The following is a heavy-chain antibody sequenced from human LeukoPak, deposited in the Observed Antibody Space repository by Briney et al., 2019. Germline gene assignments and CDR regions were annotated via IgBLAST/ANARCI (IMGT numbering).Heavy chain of an antibody. V-gene: IGHV3-20*04. CDR2: INWNGGST. CDR3: ARLKTYYDFWSGYYMDY. D-gene: IGHD3-3*01. Sequence: GRSLRLSCAASGFTFDDYCMSWVRPAPGKGLERVSGINWNGGSTGYADSVKGRFTISRDNAKNSLYLQMNSLRAEDTALYYCARLKTYYDFWSGYYMDYWGQGTLVTVSS. J-gene: IGHJ4*02. CDR1: GFTFDDYC.